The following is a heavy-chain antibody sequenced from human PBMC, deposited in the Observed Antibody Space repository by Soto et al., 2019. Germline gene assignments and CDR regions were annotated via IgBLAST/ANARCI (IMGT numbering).Heavy chain of an antibody. V-gene: IGHV3-23*01. CDR2: ISGSGGST. Sequence: EVQLLESGGGLVQPGGSLRLSCAASGFTLSSYAMSWVRQAPGKGLEWVSAISGSGGSTYYADSVKGRFTISRDNSKNTLYLQMNSLRAEDTAVYYCAKGAVAATRGFVYYFDYWGQGTLVTVSS. CDR1: GFTLSSYA. J-gene: IGHJ4*02. D-gene: IGHD2-15*01. CDR3: AKGAVAATRGFVYYFDY.